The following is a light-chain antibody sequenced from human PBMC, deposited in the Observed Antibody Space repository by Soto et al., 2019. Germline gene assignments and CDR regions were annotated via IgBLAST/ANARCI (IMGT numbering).Light chain of an antibody. J-gene: IGLJ2*01. CDR1: NSDV. V-gene: IGLV2-14*03. CDR3: SSRTTKSPTTNHIL. CDR2: DVD. Sequence: QSALTQPASVSASPGQSITISCTGPNSDVVSWYQHHPGKAPQLIIFDVDHRRPGVSDRFSGSKSGNTASLTISGLQTGDEADYYCSSRTTKSPTTNHILFGGGTKLTVL.